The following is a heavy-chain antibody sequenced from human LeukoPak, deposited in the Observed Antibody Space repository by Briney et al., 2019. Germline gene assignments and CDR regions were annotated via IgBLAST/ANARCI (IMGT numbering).Heavy chain of an antibody. CDR2: ISGSGVSL. CDR3: AASTYLRRPIDY. J-gene: IGHJ4*02. D-gene: IGHD4-17*01. V-gene: IGHV3-11*04. Sequence: GGSLRLSCAASGFTFSNYAMSWVRQAPGKGLEWVSYISGSGVSLFYADSVRGRFTISRDNDADSLYLEMKSLRAEDTGVYYCAASTYLRRPIDYWGRGTLVTVS. CDR1: GFTFSNYA.